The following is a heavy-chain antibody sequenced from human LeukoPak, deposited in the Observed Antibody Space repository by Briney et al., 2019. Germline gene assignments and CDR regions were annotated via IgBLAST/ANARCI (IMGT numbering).Heavy chain of an antibody. J-gene: IGHJ5*02. CDR1: GFTISRYA. D-gene: IGHD2-2*01. V-gene: IGHV3-23*01. CDR2: ISGSGNST. Sequence: GGSLRLSCTASGFTISRYAMSWVRQAPGKGLEWVSAISGSGNSTYCADSVKGRFTISRDNSKNTFFLQMNSLRAEDTAVYYCARGPDCSSTSCYVLGWFDPWGQGTLVTVSS. CDR3: ARGPDCSSTSCYVLGWFDP.